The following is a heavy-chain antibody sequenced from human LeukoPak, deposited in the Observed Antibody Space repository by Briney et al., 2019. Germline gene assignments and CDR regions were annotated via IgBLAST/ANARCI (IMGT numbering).Heavy chain of an antibody. Sequence: PSETLSLTCTVSGGSISSHYWSWIRQPPGKGLEWIGYIYYGGSTNYNPSLKSRVTISVDTSKNQFSLKLSSVTAADTAVYYCARDHRNYDFWSGYSNYYYMDVWGKGTTVTVSS. D-gene: IGHD3-3*01. CDR3: ARDHRNYDFWSGYSNYYYMDV. CDR2: IYYGGST. CDR1: GGSISSHY. V-gene: IGHV4-59*11. J-gene: IGHJ6*03.